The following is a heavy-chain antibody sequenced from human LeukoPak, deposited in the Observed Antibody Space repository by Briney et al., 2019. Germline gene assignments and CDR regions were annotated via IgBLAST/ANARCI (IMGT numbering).Heavy chain of an antibody. CDR2: IYSGGST. Sequence: GGSLRLSCAASGFTVSSNYMSWVRQAPGKGLEWVSVIYSGGSTYYADSVKGRFTFSRDNSKNTLYLQMNSLRAEDTAVYYCARDERYCSGGSCQYFDYWGQGTLVTVSS. J-gene: IGHJ4*02. V-gene: IGHV3-53*01. CDR3: ARDERYCSGGSCQYFDY. CDR1: GFTVSSNY. D-gene: IGHD2-15*01.